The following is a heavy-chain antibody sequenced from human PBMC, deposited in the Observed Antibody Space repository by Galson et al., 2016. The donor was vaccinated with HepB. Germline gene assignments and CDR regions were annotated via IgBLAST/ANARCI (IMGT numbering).Heavy chain of an antibody. V-gene: IGHV3-9*01. Sequence: LRLSCAASGFTLDHYAMHWVRQAPGKGLEWVSGISWNSGSIGYADSVKGRFTISRDNAKNSLYLQVNSLRAGDTALYYCAKDSGAYYYDSSGYRRNAFDIWGQGTMVTVSS. D-gene: IGHD3-22*01. CDR1: GFTLDHYA. CDR2: ISWNSGSI. J-gene: IGHJ3*02. CDR3: AKDSGAYYYDSSGYRRNAFDI.